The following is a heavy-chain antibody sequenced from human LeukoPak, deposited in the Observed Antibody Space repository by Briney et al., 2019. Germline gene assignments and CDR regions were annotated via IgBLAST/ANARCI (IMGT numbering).Heavy chain of an antibody. D-gene: IGHD1-1*01. CDR3: ARVPNWSEAYFDY. V-gene: IGHV4-59*12. J-gene: IGHJ4*02. CDR2: IYYSGSGST. CDR1: GGSISSYY. Sequence: PSETLSLTCTVSGGSISSYYWSWIRQPPGKGLEWIGYIYYSGSGSTNYNPSLKSRVSISVDTSKNQFSLKLSSVTAADTAVYYCARVPNWSEAYFDYWGQGTLVTVSS.